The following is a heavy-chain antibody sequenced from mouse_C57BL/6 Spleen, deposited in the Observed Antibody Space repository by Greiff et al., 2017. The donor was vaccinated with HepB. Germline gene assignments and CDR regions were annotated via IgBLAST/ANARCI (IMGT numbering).Heavy chain of an antibody. CDR1: GYTFTDYY. CDR2: INPNNGGT. V-gene: IGHV1-26*01. Sequence: EVQLQQSGPELVKPGASVKISCKASGYTFTDYYMNWVKQSHGKSLEWIGDINPNNGGTSYNQKFKGKATLNVAKSSSTAYMELRSLTSEDSAVLYCARWEAWFAYWGQGTLVTVSA. CDR3: ARWEAWFAY. D-gene: IGHD4-1*01. J-gene: IGHJ3*01.